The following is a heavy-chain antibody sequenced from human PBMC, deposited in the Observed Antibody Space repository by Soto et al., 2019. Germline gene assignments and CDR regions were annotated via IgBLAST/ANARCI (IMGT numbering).Heavy chain of an antibody. V-gene: IGHV4-59*01. CDR1: GDSISSYY. J-gene: IGHJ4*02. D-gene: IGHD6-13*01. Sequence: QVQLQESGPGLIKPSETLTLTCTVSGDSISSYYWSWIRQPPGKGLEWIGFIYYSGNTKYNPSLKSRVARSKDTSTNRFSLKLTSVTAADTGVNYWARDLGIGASVPFDSWGLGSLVTVSS. CDR3: ARDLGIGASVPFDS. CDR2: IYYSGNT.